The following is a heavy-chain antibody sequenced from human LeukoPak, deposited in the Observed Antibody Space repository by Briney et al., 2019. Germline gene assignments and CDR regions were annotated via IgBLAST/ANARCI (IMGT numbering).Heavy chain of an antibody. D-gene: IGHD5-18*01. CDR2: IKQDGSEK. CDR3: ANVDTAMVR. V-gene: IGHV3-7*01. CDR1: GFTFSSYS. J-gene: IGHJ4*02. Sequence: GGSLRLSCAASGFTFSSYSMNWVRQAPGKGLEWVANIKQDGSEKYYVDSVKGRFTISRDNAKNSLYLQMNSLRAEDTAVYYCANVDTAMVRWGQGTLVTVSS.